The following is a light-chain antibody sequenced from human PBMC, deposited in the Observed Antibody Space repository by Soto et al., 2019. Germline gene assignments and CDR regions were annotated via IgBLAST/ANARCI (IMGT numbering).Light chain of an antibody. V-gene: IGLV2-8*01. CDR2: EAS. CDR3: SSYAGNSGVL. Sequence: QSALTQPPSASGSPGRSVTISCTETSSDIGDYNFVSWYQHHPGKAPKLIIYEASKRPSGVPDRFSASKSGNTASLTVSGLQAEDEADYYCSSYAGNSGVLFGGGTKLTVL. CDR1: SSDIGDYNF. J-gene: IGLJ2*01.